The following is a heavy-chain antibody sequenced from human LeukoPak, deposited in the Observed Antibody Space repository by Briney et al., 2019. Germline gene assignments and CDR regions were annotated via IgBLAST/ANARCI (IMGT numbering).Heavy chain of an antibody. V-gene: IGHV1-69*13. CDR2: IIPIFGRA. CDR1: GGTFSSYA. D-gene: IGHD3-9*01. J-gene: IGHJ4*02. Sequence: GASVKVSCKASGGTFSSYAISWVRQAPGQGLEWMGGIIPIFGRANYAHKFQVKVTITAYESTSTAYMELSSLRSEDTAVSYCARGHYDILTGRFDYWGQGTLVTVSS. CDR3: ARGHYDILTGRFDY.